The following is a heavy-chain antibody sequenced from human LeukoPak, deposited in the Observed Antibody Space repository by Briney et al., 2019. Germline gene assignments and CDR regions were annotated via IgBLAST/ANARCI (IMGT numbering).Heavy chain of an antibody. Sequence: SQTLSLTCTVSGGSISSGGYYWSWIRQHPGKGLEWIGYIYYSGSTYYNPTLKSRVTISVDTSKNQFSLKLSSVTAADTAVYYCARDRYDILTGYPPGYFDYWRQGTLVTVSS. CDR1: GGSISSGGYY. D-gene: IGHD3-9*01. V-gene: IGHV4-31*03. CDR2: IYYSGST. CDR3: ARDRYDILTGYPPGYFDY. J-gene: IGHJ4*02.